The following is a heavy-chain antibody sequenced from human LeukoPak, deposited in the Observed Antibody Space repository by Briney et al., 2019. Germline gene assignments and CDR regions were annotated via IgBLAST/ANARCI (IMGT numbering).Heavy chain of an antibody. CDR2: IKSKTDGGTT. Sequence: GGSLRLSCAASGFTFSNAWMSWVRQAPGKGLEWVGRIKSKTDGGTTDYAAPVKGRFTISRDDSKNTLYLQMNSLKTEDTAVYYCTTDLSPYYDFWSGYFDYWSQGTLVTVSS. V-gene: IGHV3-15*01. D-gene: IGHD3-3*01. CDR1: GFTFSNAW. J-gene: IGHJ4*02. CDR3: TTDLSPYYDFWSGYFDY.